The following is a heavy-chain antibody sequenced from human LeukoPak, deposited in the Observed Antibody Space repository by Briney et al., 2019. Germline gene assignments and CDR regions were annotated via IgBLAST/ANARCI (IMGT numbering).Heavy chain of an antibody. CDR1: GFTFSSYS. CDR2: LSSSSSYK. D-gene: IGHD6-19*01. CDR3: ARGRAHELHSGWYLPFDY. J-gene: IGHJ4*02. Sequence: GGSLRLSCAASGFTFSSYSMNWVRQAPGKGLEWVSSLSSSSSYKHYADSVKGRFTISRDNAKNSLYLQMNSLRAEDTAVYYCARGRAHELHSGWYLPFDYWGQGTLVTVSS. V-gene: IGHV3-21*01.